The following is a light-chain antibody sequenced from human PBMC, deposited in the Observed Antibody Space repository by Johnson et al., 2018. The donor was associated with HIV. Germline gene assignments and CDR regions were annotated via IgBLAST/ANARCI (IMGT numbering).Light chain of an antibody. CDR2: ENN. CDR1: SSNIGSNY. CDR3: GTWDSSLNGYV. J-gene: IGLJ1*01. V-gene: IGLV1-51*02. Sequence: QSVLTQSPSVSAAPGQKVTISCSGSSSNIGSNYVSWYQQLPGTAPKLLIYENNKRPSGIPARFSGSKSGTSATLGITGLQAGDEADYYCGTWDSSLNGYVFATGTKVTVL.